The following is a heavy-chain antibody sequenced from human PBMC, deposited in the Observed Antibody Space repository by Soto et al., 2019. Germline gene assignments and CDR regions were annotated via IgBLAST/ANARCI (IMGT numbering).Heavy chain of an antibody. Sequence: PSETLSLTCGVYGGSFSGYYWSWIRQPPGKGLEWIGEITHNGSTNYNPSLKSRVAISADTSKNQFSLKLNSVTAADTAVYFCARWSDYGDYYYYGLDVWGQGTTVTVSS. V-gene: IGHV4-34*01. D-gene: IGHD4-17*01. CDR2: ITHNGST. CDR1: GGSFSGYY. CDR3: ARWSDYGDYYYYGLDV. J-gene: IGHJ6*02.